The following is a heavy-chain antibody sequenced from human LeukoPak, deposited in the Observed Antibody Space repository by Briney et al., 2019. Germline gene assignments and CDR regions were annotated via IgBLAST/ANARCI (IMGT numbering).Heavy chain of an antibody. CDR1: GGSISSGGHY. CDR3: ARLVVTAIFFDY. J-gene: IGHJ4*02. Sequence: SETLSLTCIVSGGSISSGGHYWTWIRQPPGKGLEWIGYIYHSGSTYYNPSLKSRVTISVDRSKNQFSLKLSSVTAADTAVYYCARLVVTAIFFDYWGQGTLVTVSS. CDR2: IYHSGST. D-gene: IGHD2-21*02. V-gene: IGHV4-30-2*01.